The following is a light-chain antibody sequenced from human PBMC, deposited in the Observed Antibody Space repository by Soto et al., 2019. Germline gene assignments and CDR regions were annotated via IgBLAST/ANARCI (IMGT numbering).Light chain of an antibody. J-gene: IGKJ1*01. CDR1: QRVSGGF. Sequence: DIVLTQSPATLSLSPGERATLYCGASQRVSGGFLAWYQQKPGLAPRLILYDTSFRATGIPDRFSGSGSGTDFTLTISILDSEDFAVYYCQQYGSSPSFGQGTKVEIK. CDR2: DTS. CDR3: QQYGSSPS. V-gene: IGKV3D-20*01.